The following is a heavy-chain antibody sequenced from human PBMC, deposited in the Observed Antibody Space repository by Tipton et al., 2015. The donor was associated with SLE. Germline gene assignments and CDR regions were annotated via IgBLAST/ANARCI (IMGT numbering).Heavy chain of an antibody. CDR3: ARARIAAAGTPFWY. CDR1: GFTFSSYS. CDR2: ISSSSSYI. Sequence: GSLRLSCAASGFTFSSYSMNWVRQAPGKGLEWVSSISSSSSYIYYADSVKGRFTISRDNAKNSLYLQMNSLRAEDTAVYYCARARIAAAGTPFWYWGQGPLVTVSS. V-gene: IGHV3-21*01. D-gene: IGHD6-13*01. J-gene: IGHJ4*02.